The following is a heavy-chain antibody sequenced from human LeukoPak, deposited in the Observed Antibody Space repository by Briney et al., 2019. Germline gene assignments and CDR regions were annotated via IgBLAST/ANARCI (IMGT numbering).Heavy chain of an antibody. CDR2: IYYSGST. J-gene: IGHJ5*02. CDR3: ARGGGTATRYNWFDP. D-gene: IGHD2-15*01. CDR1: GGSISSGGYY. Sequence: PSETLSLTCTVSGGSISSGGYYWSWIRQHPGKGLEWIGYIYYSGSTYYNPSLKSRVTISVDTSKNQFSLKLRSVTAADTAVYYCARGGGTATRYNWFDPWGQGTLVTVSS. V-gene: IGHV4-31*03.